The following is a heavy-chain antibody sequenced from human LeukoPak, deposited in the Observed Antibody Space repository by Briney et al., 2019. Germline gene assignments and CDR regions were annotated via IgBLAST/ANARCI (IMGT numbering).Heavy chain of an antibody. CDR2: ISSDGSST. V-gene: IGHV3-74*01. CDR3: ATYSGAYSSGWPHY. CDR1: GFTFSRYW. Sequence: VGSLRLSCAASGFTFSRYWMLWVRHAPGKGLAWVSHISSDGSSTRYADSVKGRFTISRDNAKNTLYLQMSSLRAEDTAVYYCATYSGAYSSGWPHYWGQGTLVTVSS. D-gene: IGHD6-19*01. J-gene: IGHJ4*02.